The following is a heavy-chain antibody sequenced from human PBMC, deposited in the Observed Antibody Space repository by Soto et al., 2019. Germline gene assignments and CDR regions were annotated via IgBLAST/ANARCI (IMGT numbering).Heavy chain of an antibody. V-gene: IGHV1-69*13. J-gene: IGHJ5*02. D-gene: IGHD6-19*01. CDR3: ARVESSGWHETPYNWFDP. CDR1: GGTFSSYA. Sequence: ASVKVSCKASGGTFSSYAISWVRQAPGQGLEWMGGIIPIFGTANYAQKFQGRVTITADESTSTAYMELSSLRSEDTAVYYCARVESSGWHETPYNWFDPWGQGTLVTVSS. CDR2: IIPIFGTA.